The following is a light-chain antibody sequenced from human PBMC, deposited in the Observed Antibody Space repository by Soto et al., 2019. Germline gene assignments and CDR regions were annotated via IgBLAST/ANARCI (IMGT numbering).Light chain of an antibody. CDR2: GAS. Sequence: EIVKTQSPATLSVSPGERATLSCRASQSVSSNLAWYQQNPGQAPRLLIYGASTRATGIPDRFSGSGSGTEFTLTISSLQSEDFAVYYCQQYNNWPRTFGQGTKV. CDR3: QQYNNWPRT. CDR1: QSVSSN. J-gene: IGKJ1*01. V-gene: IGKV3-15*01.